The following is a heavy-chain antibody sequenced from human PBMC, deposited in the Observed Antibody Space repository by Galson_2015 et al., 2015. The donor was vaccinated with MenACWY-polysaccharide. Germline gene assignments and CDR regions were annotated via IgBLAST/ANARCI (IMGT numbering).Heavy chain of an antibody. V-gene: IGHV3-33*01. Sequence: SLRLSCAASGFNFNNLGMQWVRQAPGKGLEWVALIWYDGSKEYYAGSVKGRFTISKDNSKNTVYLQMNSLRAEDTAVYYCARALRGITVDDWGQGTLVAVSS. D-gene: IGHD3-10*01. CDR2: IWYDGSKE. CDR1: GFNFNNLG. CDR3: ARALRGITVDD. J-gene: IGHJ4*02.